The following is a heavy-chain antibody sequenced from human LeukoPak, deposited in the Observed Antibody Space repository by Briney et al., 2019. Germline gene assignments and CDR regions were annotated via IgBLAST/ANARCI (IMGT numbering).Heavy chain of an antibody. J-gene: IGHJ2*01. D-gene: IGHD7-27*01. CDR3: ARTGGGPTTLYWYFDL. CDR1: GFTFSSYG. CDR2: IRYDGSNK. Sequence: GGSLRLSCAASGFTFSSYGMHWVRQAPGKGLEWVAFIRYDGSNKYYADSVKGRFTISRDNSKNTLYLQMNSLRADDTAVYYCARTGGGPTTLYWYFDLWGRGTLVTVSS. V-gene: IGHV3-30*02.